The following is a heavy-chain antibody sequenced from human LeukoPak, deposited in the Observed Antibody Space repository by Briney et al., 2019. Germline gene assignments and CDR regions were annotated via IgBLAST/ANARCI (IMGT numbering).Heavy chain of an antibody. V-gene: IGHV4-34*09. CDR2: INHSGST. D-gene: IGHD4-17*01. J-gene: IGHJ4*02. Sequence: SETLSLTCAVYGGSFSGYYWSWIRQPPGKGLEWIGEINHSGSTYYNPSLKSRVTISVDTSRNQFSLKLSSVTAADTAVYYCARELGDYEKDWGQGTLVTVSS. CDR3: ARELGDYEKD. CDR1: GGSFSGYY.